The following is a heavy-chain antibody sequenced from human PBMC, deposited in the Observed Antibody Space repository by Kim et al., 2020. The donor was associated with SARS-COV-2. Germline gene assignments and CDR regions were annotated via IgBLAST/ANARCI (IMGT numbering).Heavy chain of an antibody. D-gene: IGHD6-13*01. CDR3: AREPLGSTFGMDV. J-gene: IGHJ6*02. Sequence: DSRQARFTISRDNSEDALYLQMNSLRAEDTAVYFGAREPLGSTFGMDVWGQGTTVTVSS. V-gene: IGHV3-30*07.